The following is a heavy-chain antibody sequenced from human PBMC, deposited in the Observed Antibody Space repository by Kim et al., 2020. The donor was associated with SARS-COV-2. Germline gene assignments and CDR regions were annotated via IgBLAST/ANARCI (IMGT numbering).Heavy chain of an antibody. CDR1: GGSISSSNDY. Sequence: SETLSLTCSASGGSISSSNDYWGRIRQPPGMGLVWIGSIYYSGTTYYNPSDKSRDTISVDTTKNQFLPKLSSVTAADTALYYCASPGRQCPYYYFYYWG. D-gene: IGHD2-21*01. CDR2: IYYSGTT. V-gene: IGHV4-39*01. J-gene: IGHJ4*01. CDR3: ASPGRQCPYYYFYY.